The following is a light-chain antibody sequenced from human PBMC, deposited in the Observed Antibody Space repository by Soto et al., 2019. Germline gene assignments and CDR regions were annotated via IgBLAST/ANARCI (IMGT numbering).Light chain of an antibody. CDR1: QSVSSY. CDR3: QQRSNWRTT. J-gene: IGKJ1*01. CDR2: DAS. Sequence: IVLTQSPATLSLSPGERATLSCRASQSVSSYLAWYQQKPGQAPRLLIYDASNRATGIPARFSGSGSGTDFTLTISSLEPEDFAVYYCQQRSNWRTTFGQGTKVDIK. V-gene: IGKV3-11*01.